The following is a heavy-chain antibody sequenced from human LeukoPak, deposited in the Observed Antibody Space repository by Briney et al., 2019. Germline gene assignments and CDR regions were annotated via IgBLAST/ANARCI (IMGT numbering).Heavy chain of an antibody. CDR1: GYTFTTYA. J-gene: IGHJ5*02. CDR3: ARAPYDFLTGFSLNWFDP. V-gene: IGHV1-3*04. CDR2: INSDNGNT. Sequence: ASVTVSCTASGYTFTTYAIHWVRQAPGQRLEWMGWINSDNGNTKYSQKFQGRVTITRDTSAYTAYMELRSLSSADTAIYFCARAPYDFLTGFSLNWFDPWGQRTLVTVSS. D-gene: IGHD3-9*01.